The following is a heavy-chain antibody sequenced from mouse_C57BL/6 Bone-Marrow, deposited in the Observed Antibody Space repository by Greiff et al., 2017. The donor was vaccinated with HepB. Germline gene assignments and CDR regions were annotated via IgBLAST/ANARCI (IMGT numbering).Heavy chain of an antibody. V-gene: IGHV1-59*01. CDR1: GYTFTSYW. J-gene: IGHJ1*03. Sequence: VQLQQPGAELVRPGTSVKLSCKASGYTFTSYWMHWVKQRPGQGLEWIGVIDPSDSYTNYNQKFKGKATLTVDTSSSTAYMQLSSLTSEDSAVYYCARSAPITTVVVGWYFDVWGTGTPVTVSS. D-gene: IGHD1-1*01. CDR2: IDPSDSYT. CDR3: ARSAPITTVVVGWYFDV.